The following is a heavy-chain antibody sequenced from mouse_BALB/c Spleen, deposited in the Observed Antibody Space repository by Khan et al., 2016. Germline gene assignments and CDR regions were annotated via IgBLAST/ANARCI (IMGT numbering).Heavy chain of an antibody. V-gene: IGHV1-80*01. D-gene: IGHD2-14*01. CDR1: GFAFSSYW. Sequence: QAQLQQSGAELVRPGSSVKISCKASGFAFSSYWMNWVKQRPGKGLEWIGQIYPGDGGTNYHGKFKGKATLTADKSPSTAYMQLSSLTSEDSAVYFCARGTPFANWGQGTLVTVSA. CDR2: IYPGDGGT. J-gene: IGHJ3*01. CDR3: ARGTPFAN.